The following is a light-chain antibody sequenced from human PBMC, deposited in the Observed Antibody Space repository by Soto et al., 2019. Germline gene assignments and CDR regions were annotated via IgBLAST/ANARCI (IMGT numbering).Light chain of an antibody. CDR1: QSISSY. J-gene: IGKJ1*01. V-gene: IGKV1-39*01. Sequence: DIQMTQSPSSLSASVGDRVTITCRASQSISSYLNWYQQKPGKAPKLLIYAASSLQSGVPSRFSGSGSGIDFTHTISSLKPEEFATYYCQQSYSTPRTFVQGTKV. CDR2: AAS. CDR3: QQSYSTPRT.